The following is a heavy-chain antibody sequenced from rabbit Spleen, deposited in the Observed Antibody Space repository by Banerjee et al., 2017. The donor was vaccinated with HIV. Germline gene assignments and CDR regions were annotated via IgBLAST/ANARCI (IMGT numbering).Heavy chain of an antibody. CDR3: ARDSGSSFSSYGMDL. D-gene: IGHD8-1*01. CDR2: IEGGSSAFS. V-gene: IGHV1S40*01. CDR1: GFSFSSGYD. J-gene: IGHJ6*01. Sequence: QSLEESGGGLVKPGAPLTLTCKASGFSFSSGYDMCWVRQAPGKGLEWIACIEGGSSAFSYFASWAKGRFTISKTSSTTVTLQMTSLTAADTATYFCARDSGSSFSSYGMDLWGQGTLVTVS.